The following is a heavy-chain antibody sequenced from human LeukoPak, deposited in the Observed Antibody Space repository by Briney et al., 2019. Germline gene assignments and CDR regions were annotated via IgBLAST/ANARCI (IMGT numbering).Heavy chain of an antibody. CDR3: ARDRGVYSRTLED. J-gene: IGHJ4*02. CDR1: GFTFSSYG. V-gene: IGHV3-30*03. CDR2: ISYDGSNK. D-gene: IGHD6-13*01. Sequence: PGRSLRLSCAASGFTFSSYGMHWVRQAPGKGLEWVAVISYDGSNKYYADSVKGRFTISRDNAKNSLYLQMNSLRGEDTAVYYCARDRGVYSRTLEDWGQGTLVTVSS.